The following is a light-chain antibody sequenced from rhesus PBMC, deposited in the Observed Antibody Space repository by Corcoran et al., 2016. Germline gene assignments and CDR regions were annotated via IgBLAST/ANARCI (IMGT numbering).Light chain of an antibody. CDR2: GAS. CDR3: QQYSNWPHT. Sequence: EIVLTQSPATLSLSPGERATLSCRASQSVSSTLAWYQQKPGQVPRLLIYGASHRATGIPDRFSGSGSGTVFTLTSSSLEPEDFAVYYCQQYSNWPHTFGGGTKVEIK. CDR1: QSVSST. J-gene: IGKJ4*01. V-gene: IGKV3-42*03.